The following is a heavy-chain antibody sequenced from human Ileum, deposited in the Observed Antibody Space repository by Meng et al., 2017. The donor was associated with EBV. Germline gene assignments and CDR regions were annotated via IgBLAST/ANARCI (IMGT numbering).Heavy chain of an antibody. D-gene: IGHD5-24*01. CDR2: IYYSGSP. Sequence: QVQLQESGPGLVKPSGTLSLICVVFDGSISSSNWWSRVRQPPGKGLEWIGQIYYSGSPSYNPSLKSRVTMSVDKSKNQVSLNLNSVTAADTALYYCARHSGYNQGYWGQGTLVTVSS. CDR3: ARHSGYNQGY. CDR1: DGSISSSNW. J-gene: IGHJ4*02. V-gene: IGHV4-4*02.